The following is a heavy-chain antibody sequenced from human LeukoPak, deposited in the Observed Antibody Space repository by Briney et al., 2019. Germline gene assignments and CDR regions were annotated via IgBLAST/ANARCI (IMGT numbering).Heavy chain of an antibody. D-gene: IGHD2-15*01. J-gene: IGHJ6*02. V-gene: IGHV1-69*04. CDR1: GGTFSSYA. Sequence: GASVTVSCKASGGTFSSYAISWVRQAPGQGLEWMGRIIPILGIANYAQKFQGSVTITADKSTSTAYMELSSLRSEDTAEYYCATADCSGGSCYSGYYYYGMDVWGQGTTVTVSS. CDR3: ATADCSGGSCYSGYYYYGMDV. CDR2: IIPILGIA.